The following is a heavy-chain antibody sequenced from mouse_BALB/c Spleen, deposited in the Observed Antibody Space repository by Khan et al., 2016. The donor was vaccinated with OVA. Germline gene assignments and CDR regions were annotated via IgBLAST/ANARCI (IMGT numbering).Heavy chain of an antibody. Sequence: QIQLVQSGPELKTPGETVKISCKASGYTFTSFGMNWVKQAPGKGLEWMGWINTYTGEPTYADDFQGRFAFSVETSASTAYLQINNLKNEEPARDFCARPSYYSYTMAYWGQGTSVTVSS. CDR1: GYTFTSFG. CDR2: INTYTGEP. CDR3: ARPSYYSYTMAY. V-gene: IGHV9-3-1*01. D-gene: IGHD2-10*01. J-gene: IGHJ4*01.